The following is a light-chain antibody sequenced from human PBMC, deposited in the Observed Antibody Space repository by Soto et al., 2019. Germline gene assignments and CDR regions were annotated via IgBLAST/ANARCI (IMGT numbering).Light chain of an antibody. CDR3: QQYGSSSFT. CDR2: GAS. CDR1: QSVSSSY. V-gene: IGKV3-20*01. Sequence: EIVLTQSPGTLSLSPGERATLSCRASQSVSSSYLAWYQQKPGQAPRLLIYGASSRATGIPDRFSGSVSGTDFTLTISRLEPEDFAVYYCQQYGSSSFTFAQGTRLQIK. J-gene: IGKJ5*01.